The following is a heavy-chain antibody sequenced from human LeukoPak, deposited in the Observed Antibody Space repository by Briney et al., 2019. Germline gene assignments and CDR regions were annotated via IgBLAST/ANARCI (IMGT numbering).Heavy chain of an antibody. J-gene: IGHJ4*02. CDR1: GLNFNEYS. Sequence: PGGSLRLACAVSGLNFNEYSMNWVRQAPGKGLEWVSYISSRSRPIYYADSVKGRFTTSRDNAANSVYLEMNNLRAEDTAVYYCASQSGDYDDVWGSYRYYFDNWGQGTLVIVSS. V-gene: IGHV3-48*01. D-gene: IGHD3-16*02. CDR3: ASQSGDYDDVWGSYRYYFDN. CDR2: ISSRSRPI.